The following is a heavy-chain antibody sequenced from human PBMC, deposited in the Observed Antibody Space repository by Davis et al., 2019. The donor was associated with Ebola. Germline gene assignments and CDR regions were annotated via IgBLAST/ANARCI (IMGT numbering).Heavy chain of an antibody. D-gene: IGHD5-18*01. Sequence: PSETLSLTFALSGDTFSGNSGAWNSILQSPSRGLEWLGRTYYNSKWYTDYAVSVRGRITINPDTSKNQLSLHLNSVTPEDRALYYCARGWLRGGLDVWGEGTTVTVSS. V-gene: IGHV6-1*01. CDR1: GDTFSGNSGA. CDR3: ARGWLRGGLDV. CDR2: TYYNSKWYT. J-gene: IGHJ6*04.